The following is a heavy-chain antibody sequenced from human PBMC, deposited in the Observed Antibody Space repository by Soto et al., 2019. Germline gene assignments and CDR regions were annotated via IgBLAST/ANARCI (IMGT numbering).Heavy chain of an antibody. Sequence: DVQLVESGGGSAQPGGSLTLSCEASGFSFSSHWMHWRRQAPGRGLMWVSRINSDGSDTMYADSVKGRFTISRHNAKNGVSLQVSGLRAEDTGLHYCTSSAGHCAINASDFWGQGAMVTVFS. CDR2: INSDGSDT. J-gene: IGHJ3*01. CDR3: TSSAGHCAINASDF. CDR1: GFSFSSHW. D-gene: IGHD2-2*01. V-gene: IGHV3-74*03.